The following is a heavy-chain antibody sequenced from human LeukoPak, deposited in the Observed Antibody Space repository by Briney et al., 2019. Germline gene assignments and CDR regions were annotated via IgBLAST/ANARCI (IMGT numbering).Heavy chain of an antibody. Sequence: GRSLRLSCAASGFTFSSYAMHWVRQAPGKGLEWEAVISYDGSNKYYADSVKGRFTISRDNSKNTLYLQMNSLRAEDTAVYYCARDFGYDFWSGYYGYYYGMDVWGQGTTVTVSS. CDR1: GFTFSSYA. J-gene: IGHJ6*02. CDR2: ISYDGSNK. D-gene: IGHD3-3*01. CDR3: ARDFGYDFWSGYYGYYYGMDV. V-gene: IGHV3-30-3*01.